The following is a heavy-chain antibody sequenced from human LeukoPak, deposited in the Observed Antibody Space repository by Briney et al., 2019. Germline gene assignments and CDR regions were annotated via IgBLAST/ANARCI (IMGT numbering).Heavy chain of an antibody. J-gene: IGHJ4*02. CDR2: ISTYNGNT. Sequence: GASVKVSCKASGYTFTSYGISWVRHAPGQGLELMGWISTYNGNTNYAQKFQGRVTMTTDTSTSTVYMELRSLRSDDTAVYYCARDDCSSTSCYIRYWGQGTLVTVSS. CDR3: ARDDCSSTSCYIRY. D-gene: IGHD2-2*01. CDR1: GYTFTSYG. V-gene: IGHV1-18*01.